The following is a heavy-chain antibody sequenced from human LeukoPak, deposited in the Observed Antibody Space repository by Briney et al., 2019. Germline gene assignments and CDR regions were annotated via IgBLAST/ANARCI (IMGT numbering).Heavy chain of an antibody. CDR2: ISSSSSTI. Sequence: PGGSLRLSCAASGFTFSSYSMNWVRQAPGKGLEWVSYISSSSSTIYYADSVKGRFTISRDNAKNSLYLQMNSLRAEDTALYYCAKDIAVAGMTFWYFDLWGRGTLVTVSS. CDR3: AKDIAVAGMTFWYFDL. D-gene: IGHD6-19*01. V-gene: IGHV3-48*04. J-gene: IGHJ2*01. CDR1: GFTFSSYS.